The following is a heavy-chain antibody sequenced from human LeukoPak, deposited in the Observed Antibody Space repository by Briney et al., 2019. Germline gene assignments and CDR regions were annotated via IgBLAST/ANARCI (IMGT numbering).Heavy chain of an antibody. CDR1: GGSFSGYY. J-gene: IGHJ6*01. D-gene: IGHD5-18*01. CDR3: ARGLGYSYRPRLDV. Sequence: SETLSLTCAVYGGSFSGYYWSWIPQPPGKGLEWIGEINHSGSTNYNPSLKSRVTISVDTSKNQFSLKLSSVTAADTAVYYCARGLGYSYRPRLDVWGKGTTVTVSS. CDR2: INHSGST. V-gene: IGHV4-34*01.